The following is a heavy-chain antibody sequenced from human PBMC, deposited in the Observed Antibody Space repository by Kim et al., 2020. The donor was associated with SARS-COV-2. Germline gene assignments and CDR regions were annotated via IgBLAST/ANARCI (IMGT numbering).Heavy chain of an antibody. Sequence: KSRVTISVDTSKNQFYLKLSSVTAADTAVYYCARRELKHCSSTSCYEFDYWGQGTLVTVSS. V-gene: IGHV4-39*01. D-gene: IGHD2-2*01. J-gene: IGHJ4*02. CDR3: ARRELKHCSSTSCYEFDY.